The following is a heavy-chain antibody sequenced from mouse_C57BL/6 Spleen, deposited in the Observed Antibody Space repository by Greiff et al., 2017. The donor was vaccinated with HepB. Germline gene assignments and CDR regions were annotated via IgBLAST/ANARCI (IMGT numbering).Heavy chain of an antibody. CDR1: GFNIKDCY. CDR2: IDPEDGDT. V-gene: IGHV14-1*01. CDR3: TTPYYYGSSYGY. J-gene: IGHJ3*01. Sequence: VQLQQSGAELVRPGASVKLSCTASGFNIKDCYMHWVKQRPEQGLEWIGRIDPEDGDTEYAPKFQGKATMTADTSSNTAYLQLSSLTSEDTAVYYCTTPYYYGSSYGYWGQGTLVTVSA. D-gene: IGHD1-1*01.